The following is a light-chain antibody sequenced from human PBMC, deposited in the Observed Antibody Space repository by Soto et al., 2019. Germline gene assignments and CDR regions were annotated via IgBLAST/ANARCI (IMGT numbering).Light chain of an antibody. CDR1: SSDIGAYDY. V-gene: IGLV2-11*01. Sequence: QSALTQPRSVSGSPGQSVTISCTGTSSDIGAYDYVSWYQQLPDKAPRIMIYDVSERPSGVPDRVSGSKSGNTASLTISGVQAEDEGDYYCCSYAGRYIWLFGGGTKLTVL. J-gene: IGLJ2*01. CDR3: CSYAGRYIWL. CDR2: DVS.